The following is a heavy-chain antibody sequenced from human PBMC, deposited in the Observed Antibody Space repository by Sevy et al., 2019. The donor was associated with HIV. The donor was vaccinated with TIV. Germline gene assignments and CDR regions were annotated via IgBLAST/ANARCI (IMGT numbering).Heavy chain of an antibody. Sequence: GGSLRLSCAASGFSFSSYGMHWVRQAPGKGLERVTFIRHDGSTKYYVDSVRGRFTISRDNSKSTLYLQMNSLRREDTAVYYCVKGPHPAVTTSYGMDVWGQGTTVTVSS. CDR1: GFSFSSYG. V-gene: IGHV3-30*02. D-gene: IGHD4-17*01. CDR3: VKGPHPAVTTSYGMDV. J-gene: IGHJ6*02. CDR2: IRHDGSTK.